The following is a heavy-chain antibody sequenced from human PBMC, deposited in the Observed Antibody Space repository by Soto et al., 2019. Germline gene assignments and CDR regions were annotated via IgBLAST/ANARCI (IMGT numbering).Heavy chain of an antibody. CDR3: APVPAASSYYGTDV. D-gene: IGHD2-2*01. J-gene: IGHJ6*02. V-gene: IGHV3-23*01. Sequence: EVQLLESGGGLVQPGGSLRLSCAASGFAFSTYAMNWVRQAPGKGLEWVSGIVDSGGRTFYADSVKGRFTISRDNSKNTLYLEMNSLRAEGTAIYYCAPVPAASSYYGTDVWGQGTTVTVSS. CDR2: IVDSGGRT. CDR1: GFAFSTYA.